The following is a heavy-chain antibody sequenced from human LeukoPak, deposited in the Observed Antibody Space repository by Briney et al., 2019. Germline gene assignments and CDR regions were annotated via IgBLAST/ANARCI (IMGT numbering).Heavy chain of an antibody. CDR3: ARALSAWASDAFDI. CDR1: GYTFTTYA. Sequence: ASVKVSCKASGYTFTTYAMNWVRQAPGQGLEWMGWINTNTGNPTCAQGFTGRFVFSLDTSVSTAYLQISSLKAEDTAVYYCARALSAWASDAFDIWGQGTKVTVSS. V-gene: IGHV7-4-1*02. CDR2: INTNTGNP. J-gene: IGHJ3*02. D-gene: IGHD6-19*01.